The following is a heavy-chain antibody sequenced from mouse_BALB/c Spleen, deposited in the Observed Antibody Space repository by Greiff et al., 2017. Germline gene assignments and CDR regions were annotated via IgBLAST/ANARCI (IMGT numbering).Heavy chain of an antibody. Sequence: VKLQESGPQLVRPGASVKISCKATGYTFSSYWIEWVKQRPGHGLEWIGEILPGSGSTNYNEKFKGKATFTADTSSNTAYMQFSTLTSEDSAVYYCGRGLDYWGQGTTLTVSS. CDR2: ILPGSGST. CDR3: GRGLDY. J-gene: IGHJ2*01. CDR1: GYTFSSYW. V-gene: IGHV1-9*01.